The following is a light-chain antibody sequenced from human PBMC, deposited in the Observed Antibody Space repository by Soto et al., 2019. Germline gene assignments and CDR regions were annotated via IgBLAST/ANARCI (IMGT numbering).Light chain of an antibody. V-gene: IGKV3-20*01. CDR2: GAS. J-gene: IGKJ1*01. CDR3: QQYGKT. CDR1: QSVSSSY. Sequence: EIVLTQSPGTLSLSPGERATLSCRASQSVSSSYLAWYQHKPGQAPRLLIYGASNRATGIPDRFSGSGSGTDFTLTISRLEPEDFAVYYCQQYGKTFGQGNKVETK.